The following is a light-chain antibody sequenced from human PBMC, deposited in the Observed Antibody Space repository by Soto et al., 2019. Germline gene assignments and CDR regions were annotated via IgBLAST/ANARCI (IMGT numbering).Light chain of an antibody. V-gene: IGLV2-23*02. Sequence: QSALTQPASVSGSPGQSITISCTGTSSDVGTYNLVSWYQQHPGKAPKLMICEVTQRPSGVSDRFSGSQSGNTASLTISGLQAEDEADYYCCSYAGSITWVFGGGTKVTVL. CDR3: CSYAGSITWV. CDR2: EVT. J-gene: IGLJ3*02. CDR1: SSDVGTYNL.